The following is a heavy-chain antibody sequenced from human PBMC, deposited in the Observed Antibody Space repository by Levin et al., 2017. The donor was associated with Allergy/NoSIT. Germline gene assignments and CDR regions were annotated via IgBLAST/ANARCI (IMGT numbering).Heavy chain of an antibody. CDR3: GRTSSY. CDR1: GFSVSSNY. V-gene: IGHV3-53*01. J-gene: IGHJ4*02. D-gene: IGHD6-6*01. Sequence: GGSLRLSCAASGFSVSSNYMSWVRQAPGKGLEWVSVIYSGGSTYYADSVRGRFTISRDNSKNTLYLQLNSLRVEDTAVYYCGRTSSYWGQGTLVTVYS. CDR2: IYSGGST.